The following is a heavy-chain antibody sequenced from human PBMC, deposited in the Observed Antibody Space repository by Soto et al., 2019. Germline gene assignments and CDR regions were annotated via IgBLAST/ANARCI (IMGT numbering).Heavy chain of an antibody. CDR2: ISGSGGST. Sequence: EVQLLESGGDLVQPGGSLRLSCAASRFTFSSYAMSWVRQAPGKGLEWVSLISGSGGSTYYADSVKGRFTISRDNXXDPLYLHMNSLRAEGTAVYYCEKLAGDASSDAFDIWGQGTMVTVSS. D-gene: IGHD3-16*01. V-gene: IGHV3-23*01. CDR1: RFTFSSYA. CDR3: EKLAGDASSDAFDI. J-gene: IGHJ3*02.